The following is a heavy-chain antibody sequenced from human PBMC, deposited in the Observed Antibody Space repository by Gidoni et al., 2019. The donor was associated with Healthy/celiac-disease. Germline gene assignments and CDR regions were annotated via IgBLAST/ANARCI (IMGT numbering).Heavy chain of an antibody. CDR2: INSDGSST. CDR3: ARDTVVVPAALNIQLGQYYYYYGMDV. D-gene: IGHD2-2*01. CDR1: GFTFSSYW. J-gene: IGHJ6*02. V-gene: IGHV3-74*01. Sequence: EVQLVESGGGLVQPGGSLRLSCAASGFTFSSYWMHWVRTAPGKGLVWVSRINSDGSSTSYADSVKGRFTISRDNAKNTLYLQMNSLRAEDTAVYYCARDTVVVPAALNIQLGQYYYYYGMDVWGQGTTVTVSS.